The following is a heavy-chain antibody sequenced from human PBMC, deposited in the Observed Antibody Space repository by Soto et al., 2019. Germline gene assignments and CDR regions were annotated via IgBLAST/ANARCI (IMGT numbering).Heavy chain of an antibody. Sequence: SVKVCCKASGGTISSYAMSWVRQAPGQGLEWMGGIIPIFGTANYAQKFQGRVTITADESTSTAYMELSSLRSEDTAVYYCASPGSGYDYVWGSYRPTAPYYCYGMDVWGQGTTVTVSS. CDR3: ASPGSGYDYVWGSYRPTAPYYCYGMDV. CDR1: GGTISSYA. D-gene: IGHD3-16*02. CDR2: IIPIFGTA. J-gene: IGHJ6*02. V-gene: IGHV1-69*13.